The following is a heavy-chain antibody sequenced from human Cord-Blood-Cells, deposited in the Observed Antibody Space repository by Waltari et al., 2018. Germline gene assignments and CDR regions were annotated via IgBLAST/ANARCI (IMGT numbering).Heavy chain of an antibody. CDR1: GFTFSSYS. V-gene: IGHV3-21*01. CDR2: ISSSSSYI. J-gene: IGHJ4*02. D-gene: IGHD3-10*01. Sequence: EVQLVESGGGLVKPGGSLRLSCAASGFTFSSYSMNWVPQAPGKGLEWVSSISSSSSYIYYADSVKGRFTISRDNAKNSLYLQMNSLRAEDTAVYYCARVFYGSGIFDYWGQGTLVTVSS. CDR3: ARVFYGSGIFDY.